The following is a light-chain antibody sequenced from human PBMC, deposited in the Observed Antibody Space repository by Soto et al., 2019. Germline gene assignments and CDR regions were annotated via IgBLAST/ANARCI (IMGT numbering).Light chain of an antibody. CDR3: QQYNSYPYT. Sequence: DLQMTQSPSTLSASVGDRVTITCRASQSISNWLAWYQQQPGKAPNVLIYKASNLKSGVPSRFSGSGSGTEFTLTVSSLQPEDFATYFCQQYNSYPYTFGQGTKLEIK. V-gene: IGKV1-5*03. CDR1: QSISNW. J-gene: IGKJ2*01. CDR2: KAS.